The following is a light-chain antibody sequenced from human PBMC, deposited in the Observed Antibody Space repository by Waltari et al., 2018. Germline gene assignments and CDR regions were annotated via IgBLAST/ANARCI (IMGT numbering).Light chain of an antibody. V-gene: IGLV2-14*01. CDR1: SSDVGGYNY. Sequence: QSALTQPASVSGSPGQSITISCTGTSSDVGGYNYVSWYQQHPGQAPKLMIYDVSKRPSGVSNRFSGSKSGNTASLTISGLQAEDEADYYCSSYTSSSIVVFGGGTKLTVL. CDR2: DVS. CDR3: SSYTSSSIVV. J-gene: IGLJ2*01.